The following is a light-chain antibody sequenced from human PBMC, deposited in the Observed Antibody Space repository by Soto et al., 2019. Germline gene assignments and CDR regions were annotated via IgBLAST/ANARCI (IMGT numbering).Light chain of an antibody. CDR3: QQYNYWPT. CDR2: DAS. J-gene: IGKJ1*01. Sequence: EVVMTQSPATLSVSPGERATLSCRASQSVSSNLAWYQQKPGQAPRLLIHDASTRATGIPARFSGSGSGTEFTVTIGSLQSEDFAVYDCQQYNYWPTFGQGTKVEIK. CDR1: QSVSSN. V-gene: IGKV3-15*01.